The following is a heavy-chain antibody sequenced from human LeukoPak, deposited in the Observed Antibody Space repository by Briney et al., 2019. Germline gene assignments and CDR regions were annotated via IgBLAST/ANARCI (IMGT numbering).Heavy chain of an antibody. V-gene: IGHV3-15*01. CDR1: GFTFSNAW. J-gene: IGHJ4*02. D-gene: IGHD1-14*01. CDR3: TTDFGVPDSPVGY. Sequence: GGSLRLSCAASGFTFSNAWMSWVRQAPGKGLEWVGRIKSKTDGGTTDYAAPVEGRFTISRDDSKNTLYLQMNSLKAEDTAVYYCTTDFGVPDSPVGYWGQGTLVTVSS. CDR2: IKSKTDGGTT.